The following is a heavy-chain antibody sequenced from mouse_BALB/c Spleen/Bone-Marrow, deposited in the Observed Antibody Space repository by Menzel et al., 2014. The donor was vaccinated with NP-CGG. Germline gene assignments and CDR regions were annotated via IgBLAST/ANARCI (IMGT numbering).Heavy chain of an antibody. CDR2: ILPGSGST. V-gene: IGHV1-9*01. CDR1: GYTFSSYW. Sequence: VQLQQSGAELMKPGASVKISCKATGYTFSSYWIEWVKQRPGHGLEWIGEILPGSGSTNYNEKFRDKATFTADTSSNTAYMQLSSLTSEDSAVYYCARASWDYWSQGTSVTVSS. CDR3: ARASWDY. J-gene: IGHJ4*01. D-gene: IGHD6-1*01.